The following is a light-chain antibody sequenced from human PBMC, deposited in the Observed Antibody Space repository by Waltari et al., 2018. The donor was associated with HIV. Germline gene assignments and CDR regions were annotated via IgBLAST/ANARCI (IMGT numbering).Light chain of an antibody. J-gene: IGKJ3*01. V-gene: IGKV1-33*01. CDR1: QDISNY. CDR2: DAS. Sequence: DIKMTQSPSSLSASVGDRVTITCQASQDISNYLNWYQQKPGKAPKLLIYDASNLETGVPSRVSGSGSGPDCTFTSSSLQPEDIATYYCQQYDNLLLTVGPGTKVDIK. CDR3: QQYDNLLLT.